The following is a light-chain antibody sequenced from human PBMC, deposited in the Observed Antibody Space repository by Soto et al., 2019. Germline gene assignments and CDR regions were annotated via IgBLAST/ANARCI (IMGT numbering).Light chain of an antibody. V-gene: IGKV1-33*01. J-gene: IGKJ3*01. CDR2: DAS. Sequence: DIQMTQSPSSLSASVGDTVTITCQASQDIPNHLNWYQQKPGKAPNLLIYDASHLETGVPSRFSGSGSGTYFTLTISSLQPEDIATYYCQKYDDVPQFGPGTKVD. CDR1: QDIPNH. CDR3: QKYDDVPQ.